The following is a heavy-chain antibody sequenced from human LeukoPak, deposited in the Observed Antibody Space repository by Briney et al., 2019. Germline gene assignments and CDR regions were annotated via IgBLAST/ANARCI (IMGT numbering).Heavy chain of an antibody. CDR1: GGSISSYY. CDR3: ARDTSGYRRGSFDY. J-gene: IGHJ4*02. D-gene: IGHD3-22*01. V-gene: IGHV4-59*01. Sequence: SETLSLTCTVSGGSISSYYWSWIRQPPGKGLEWIGYIYYSGSTSYNPSLKSRVTISVDTSNNQFSLKLSSVTAADTAVYYCARDTSGYRRGSFDYWGQGALVTVSS. CDR2: IYYSGST.